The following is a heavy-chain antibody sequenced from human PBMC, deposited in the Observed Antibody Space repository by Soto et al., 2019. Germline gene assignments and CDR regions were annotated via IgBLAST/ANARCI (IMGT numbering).Heavy chain of an antibody. V-gene: IGHV1-18*01. D-gene: IGHD4-17*01. Sequence: QVHLVQSGAEVKKPGASVKVSCKASGYTFTTYGIAWVRQAPGQGLEWMGWISAYNANTDYARRLQGRVTITTDTSTSTAHMELRGLRSDATAVYYCARRRYLDYWGQGTLVTVSS. CDR1: GYTFTTYG. J-gene: IGHJ4*02. CDR3: ARRRYLDY. CDR2: ISAYNANT.